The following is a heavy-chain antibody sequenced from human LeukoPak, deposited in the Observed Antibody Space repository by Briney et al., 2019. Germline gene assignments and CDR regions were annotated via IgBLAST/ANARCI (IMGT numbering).Heavy chain of an antibody. CDR3: AKDVPNWGIDY. V-gene: IGHV3-74*01. Sequence: PGWSLRLSCAASGFTFSSYWMHWVRQAPGKGLVWVSRINSDGSSTSYADSVKGRFTISRDNAKNTLYLQMNSLRAEDTAVHYCAKDVPNWGIDYWGQGTLVPVSS. CDR2: INSDGSST. D-gene: IGHD7-27*01. CDR1: GFTFSSYW. J-gene: IGHJ4*02.